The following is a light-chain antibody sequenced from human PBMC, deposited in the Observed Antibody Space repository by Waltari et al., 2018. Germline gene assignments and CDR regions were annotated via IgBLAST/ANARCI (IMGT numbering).Light chain of an antibody. Sequence: IVMTQSPGTLSVSPGQRASLSCSASETIYNFLAWYQQKPGQCPRLLIHGISTRAAGVPARFTGSGSGADFTLTIDSLQSDDFALYFCQQYFNWPLTFGQGTKVEI. V-gene: IGKV3-15*01. CDR1: ETIYNF. J-gene: IGKJ1*01. CDR2: GIS. CDR3: QQYFNWPLT.